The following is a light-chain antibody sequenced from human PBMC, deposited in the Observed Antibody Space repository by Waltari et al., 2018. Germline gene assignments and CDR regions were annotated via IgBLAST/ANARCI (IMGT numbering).Light chain of an antibody. J-gene: IGKJ1*01. CDR2: GAS. CDR3: QQYNNWPRWG. V-gene: IGKV3-15*01. CDR1: QSVSSN. Sequence: DIVMTQSPATLSVSPGERATLSCRASQSVSSNLAWYQQKPGQAPRLLIYGASTRATGIPARFSGSGSGTEFTLTISSLQSEDFAVYYCQQYNNWPRWGFGQGTKVGVK.